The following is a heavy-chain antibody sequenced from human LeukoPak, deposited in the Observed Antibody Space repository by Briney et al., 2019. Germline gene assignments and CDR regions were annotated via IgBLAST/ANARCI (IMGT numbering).Heavy chain of an antibody. CDR3: ARLEQWLDRNNELNNWFDP. D-gene: IGHD6-19*01. Sequence: SETLSLTCTVSGGSISSSSYYWGWIRQPPGKGLEWIGSIYYSGSTYYNPSLKSRVTISVDTSKNQFSLKLSSVTAADTAVYYCARLEQWLDRNNELNNWFDPWGQGTLVTASS. V-gene: IGHV4-39*01. CDR2: IYYSGST. J-gene: IGHJ5*02. CDR1: GGSISSSSYY.